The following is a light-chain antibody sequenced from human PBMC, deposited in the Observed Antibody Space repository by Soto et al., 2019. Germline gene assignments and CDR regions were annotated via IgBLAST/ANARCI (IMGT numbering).Light chain of an antibody. CDR1: QTVTRSY. V-gene: IGKV3D-20*02. J-gene: IGKJ5*01. CDR3: QQRSNWPPEIT. CDR2: GAS. Sequence: EIFLTQSPYTLSLSPVEIATLSCRARQTVTRSYLAWYQQKPGQAPRLLIYGASTRATGIPARFSGSGSGTDFTLTISRLEPEDFALYYCQQRSNWPPEITFGQGTRLEI.